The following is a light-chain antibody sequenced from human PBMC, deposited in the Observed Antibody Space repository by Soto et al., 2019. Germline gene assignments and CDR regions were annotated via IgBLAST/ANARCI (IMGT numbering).Light chain of an antibody. CDR1: QSIDNN. Sequence: DIQMTQSQSSLSASVGDRLTITFRASQSIDNNLNWYQQKPGKAPKLLIYETSILQSGVPSRFSGSGSGAEFTLTITSLQPEDFATYSCQQTYSSPWTFGQGTKVDIK. CDR2: ETS. J-gene: IGKJ1*01. CDR3: QQTYSSPWT. V-gene: IGKV1-39*01.